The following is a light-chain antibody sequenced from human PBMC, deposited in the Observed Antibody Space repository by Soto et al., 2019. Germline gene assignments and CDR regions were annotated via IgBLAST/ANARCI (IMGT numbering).Light chain of an antibody. CDR2: KAS. J-gene: IGKJ1*01. CDR3: KQYDSYSVT. V-gene: IGKV1-5*03. Sequence: DIQMTQSPSTLSASVGDRVTITCRASQSISSWLAWYQQKPGKAPKLLIYKASSLESGVPSRFSGSGSGTEFNLTISSMQPDDFATYYCKQYDSYSVTFGQGTKVDIK. CDR1: QSISSW.